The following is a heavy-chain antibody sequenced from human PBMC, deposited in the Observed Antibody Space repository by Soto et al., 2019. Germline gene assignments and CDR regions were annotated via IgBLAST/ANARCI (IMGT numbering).Heavy chain of an antibody. CDR3: ASVDTAMVILRPFDY. CDR1: GFTFSSYA. V-gene: IGHV3-30-3*01. D-gene: IGHD5-18*01. Sequence: PGGSLRLSCAASGFTFSSYAMHWVRQAPGKGLEWVAVISYDGSNKYYADSVRGRFTISRDNSKNTLYLQMNSLRAEDTAVYYCASVDTAMVILRPFDYLGQGTLVTVSS. CDR2: ISYDGSNK. J-gene: IGHJ4*02.